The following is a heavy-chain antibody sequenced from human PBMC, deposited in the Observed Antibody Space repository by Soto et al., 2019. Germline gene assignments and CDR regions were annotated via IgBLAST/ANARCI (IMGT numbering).Heavy chain of an antibody. D-gene: IGHD3-3*01. CDR3: ARDTFGGAYDFLH. V-gene: IGHV3-66*01. Sequence: EVQLVESGGGLVQPGGSLRLSCAASGFTVSSFYMTWVRQAPGKGLQWVAVISSGGSTYYADSVKGRFTISSDNSKNTLYLEMNSLRAEDTAVYYCARDTFGGAYDFLHGGQVTLVTVSS. CDR2: ISSGGST. CDR1: GFTVSSFY. J-gene: IGHJ4*02.